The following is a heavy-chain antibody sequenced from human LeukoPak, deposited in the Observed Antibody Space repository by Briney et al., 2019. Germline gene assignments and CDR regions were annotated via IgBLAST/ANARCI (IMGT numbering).Heavy chain of an antibody. CDR1: GYSLTELS. CDR3: ARVPHFMVRGARGDSYYMDV. J-gene: IGHJ6*03. D-gene: IGHD3-10*01. Sequence: ASVKVSCKVSGYSLTELSMHWVRQAPGKGLEWMGSGDPEAGKTIYAQNLHGRLTVPDDTSTDTAYMELSSLRSEDTAVYYCARVPHFMVRGARGDSYYMDVWRKGTTVTISS. V-gene: IGHV1-24*01. CDR2: GDPEAGKT.